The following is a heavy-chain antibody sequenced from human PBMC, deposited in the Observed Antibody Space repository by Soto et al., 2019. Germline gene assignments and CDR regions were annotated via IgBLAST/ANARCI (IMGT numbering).Heavy chain of an antibody. Sequence: QVQLVQSGAEVKKPGSSVKVSCKASGGTFSSYAISWVRQAPGQGLEWMGGIIPIFGTANHAQKLQGRVTITADESANTAELERSRPRSEDMAVYYCWGKTRGTGEGYFDYWGQGTLVTVSS. CDR2: IIPIFGTA. CDR1: GGTFSSYA. V-gene: IGHV1-69*01. J-gene: IGHJ4*02. CDR3: WGKTRGTGEGYFDY. D-gene: IGHD7-27*01.